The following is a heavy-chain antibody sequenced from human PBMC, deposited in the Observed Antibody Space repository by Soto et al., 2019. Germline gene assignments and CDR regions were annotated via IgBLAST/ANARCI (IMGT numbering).Heavy chain of an antibody. V-gene: IGHV4-31*03. CDR2: IYYSGST. Sequence: PSETLSLTCTVSGGSISSGGYYWSWIRQHPGKGLEWIGYIYYSGSTYYNPSLKSRVTISVDTSKNQFSLELSSVTAADTAVYYCARDLRGGRNRIAARHTGYGMDVWGQGTTVTVSS. CDR1: GGSISSGGYY. J-gene: IGHJ6*02. CDR3: ARDLRGGRNRIAARHTGYGMDV. D-gene: IGHD6-6*01.